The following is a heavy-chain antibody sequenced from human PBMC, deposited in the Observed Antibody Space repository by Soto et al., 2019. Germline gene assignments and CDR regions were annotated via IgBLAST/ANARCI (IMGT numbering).Heavy chain of an antibody. J-gene: IGHJ6*02. D-gene: IGHD3-9*01. CDR1: GFTFSSYA. CDR3: ARDVSPRYFDWLPKVYYYYYGMDV. CDR2: ISGSGGST. V-gene: IGHV3-23*01. Sequence: HPGGSLRLSCAASGFTFSSYAMSWVRQAPGKGLEWVSAISGSGGSTYYADSVKGRFTISRDNSKNTLYLQMNSLRAEDTAVYYCARDVSPRYFDWLPKVYYYYYGMDVWGQGTTVTVSS.